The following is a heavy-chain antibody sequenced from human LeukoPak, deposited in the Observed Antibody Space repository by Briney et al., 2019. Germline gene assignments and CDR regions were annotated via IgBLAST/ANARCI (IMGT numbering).Heavy chain of an antibody. J-gene: IGHJ4*02. CDR2: ISSSSSTI. CDR1: GFTFSSYS. V-gene: IGHV3-48*01. D-gene: IGHD4-17*01. Sequence: GGSLRLSCAASGFTFSSYSMNWVRQAPGKGLEWVSYISSSSSTIYYADSVKGRFTISRDNAKNSLYLQMNSLRAEDTAVYYCARYALRANYGDFDYWGQGTLVTVSS. CDR3: ARYALRANYGDFDY.